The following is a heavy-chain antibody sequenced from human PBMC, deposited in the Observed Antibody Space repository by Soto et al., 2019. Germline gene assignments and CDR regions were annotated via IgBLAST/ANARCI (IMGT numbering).Heavy chain of an antibody. J-gene: IGHJ6*02. CDR3: ARDQAYCISTSCPPNYYGMDV. D-gene: IGHD2-2*01. Sequence: ASVKVSCKASGYTFTSYGISWVRQAPGQGLEWMGWISGYNGNTKYAQKLQGRVTMTTDTSTSTAYMELRSLRSDDTAVYYCARDQAYCISTSCPPNYYGMDVWGQGTTVTVSS. V-gene: IGHV1-18*01. CDR2: ISGYNGNT. CDR1: GYTFTSYG.